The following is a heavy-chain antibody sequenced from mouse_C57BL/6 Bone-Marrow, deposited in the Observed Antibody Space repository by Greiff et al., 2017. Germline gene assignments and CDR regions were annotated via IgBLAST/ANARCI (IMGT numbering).Heavy chain of an antibody. CDR2: IYPRSGNT. CDR1: GYTFTSYG. J-gene: IGHJ3*01. V-gene: IGHV1-81*01. D-gene: IGHD3-2*02. Sequence: QVQLQQSGAELARPGASVKLSCKASGYTFTSYGISWVKQRTGQGLAWIGEIYPRSGNTYYNEKFKGKATLTVDKSSSTAYMELRSLTSVDYAVYCYDRYGTAQAIAYWGQGTLVTVSA. CDR3: DRYGTAQAIAY.